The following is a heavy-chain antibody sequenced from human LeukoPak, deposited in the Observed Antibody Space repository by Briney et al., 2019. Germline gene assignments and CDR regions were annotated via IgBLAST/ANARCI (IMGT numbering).Heavy chain of an antibody. Sequence: ASVKVPCKTSGYTFTGCYIHWVRQAPGQGLEWMGWIDPNSGGSNSAQKFQGRVTMTRDTSISTAYMELSRLRSDDTAVYYCARAPRGFCSGGSCFDFWGQGTLVTVSS. CDR2: IDPNSGGS. V-gene: IGHV1-2*02. CDR1: GYTFTGCY. J-gene: IGHJ4*02. D-gene: IGHD2-15*01. CDR3: ARAPRGFCSGGSCFDF.